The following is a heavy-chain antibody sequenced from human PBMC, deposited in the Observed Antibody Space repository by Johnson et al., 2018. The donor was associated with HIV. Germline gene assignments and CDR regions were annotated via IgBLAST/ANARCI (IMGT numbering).Heavy chain of an antibody. D-gene: IGHD6-19*01. Sequence: QVQLVESGGGVVQPGRSLRLSCAASGFTFSTYGMHWVRQAPGKGLEWVAVMWYDGSNKYYADSVKGRFTISRDNSKNTLYLQMNSLRAEDTAVYYCAKNKYSSGWYDAFDIWGQGTMVTVSS. J-gene: IGHJ3*02. CDR2: MWYDGSNK. V-gene: IGHV3-33*06. CDR1: GFTFSTYG. CDR3: AKNKYSSGWYDAFDI.